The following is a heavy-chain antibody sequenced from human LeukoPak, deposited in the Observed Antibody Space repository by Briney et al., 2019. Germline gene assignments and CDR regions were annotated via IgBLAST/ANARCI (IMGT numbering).Heavy chain of an antibody. CDR3: AKDGLTPR. V-gene: IGHV3-9*01. CDR2: ISWNSGSM. D-gene: IGHD2-15*01. J-gene: IGHJ4*02. Sequence: GRSLRLSCAASGFTFDDYAMHWVRQAPGKGLEWVSGISWNSGSMGYADSVKGRFTISRDNAKNSLYLQMNSLRAEDTALYYCAKDGLTPRWGQGTLVTVSS. CDR1: GFTFDDYA.